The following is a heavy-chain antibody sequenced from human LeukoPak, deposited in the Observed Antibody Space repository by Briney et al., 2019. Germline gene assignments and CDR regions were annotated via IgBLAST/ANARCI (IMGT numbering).Heavy chain of an antibody. J-gene: IGHJ6*02. Sequence: SEALSLTCAVYGGSFSGYYWCWIRQPPGEWLEWIGEINHSGSTNYNPSLKSRVTISVDTSKYRFSLKMSSVTAADTAVYYCARVNSRRITMVRGRDYYYGMDVWGPGTTVTVSS. V-gene: IGHV4-34*01. CDR1: GGSFSGYY. D-gene: IGHD3-10*01. CDR3: ARVNSRRITMVRGRDYYYGMDV. CDR2: INHSGST.